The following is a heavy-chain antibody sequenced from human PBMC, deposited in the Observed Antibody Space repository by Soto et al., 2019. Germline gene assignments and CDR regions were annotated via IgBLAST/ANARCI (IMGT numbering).Heavy chain of an antibody. V-gene: IGHV3-53*01. CDR1: GLTVSGNY. Sequence: EVQLVESEGGLIHPGGSLRLSCAASGLTVSGNYMGWVRQAPGKGLEWVSGIYSDGSTIYADSVKGRFTIFRDNSKNTLYLQMNSLRAEDTAVYHCARASSRWGSEAAYWRQGTLLTVSS. CDR3: ARASSRWGSEAAY. J-gene: IGHJ4*02. CDR2: IYSDGST. D-gene: IGHD7-27*01.